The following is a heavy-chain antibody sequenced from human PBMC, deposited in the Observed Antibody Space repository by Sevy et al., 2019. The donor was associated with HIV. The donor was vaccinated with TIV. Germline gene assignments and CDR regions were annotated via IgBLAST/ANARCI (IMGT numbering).Heavy chain of an antibody. CDR3: VREDINAPRTLLSFDI. CDR2: INPNSGVT. Sequence: ASVKVSCKTTGYIFSDYNMHWVRQAPGQWLEWMALINPNSGVTIYAQKFRGRVSLTRDTSMSTGYMELSALTSDDTAVYYCVREDINAPRTLLSFDIWGQGTMVTVSS. CDR1: GYIFSDYN. V-gene: IGHV1-2*06. D-gene: IGHD3-3*01. J-gene: IGHJ3*02.